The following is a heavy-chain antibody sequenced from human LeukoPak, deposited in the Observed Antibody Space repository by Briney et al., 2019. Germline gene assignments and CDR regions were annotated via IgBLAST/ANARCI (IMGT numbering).Heavy chain of an antibody. V-gene: IGHV3-7*01. CDR2: IKYDGSEE. CDR3: AYTNHLTY. D-gene: IGHD3-16*01. CDR1: GLTFSGQW. J-gene: IGHJ4*02. Sequence: GGSQRLSCAASGLTFSGQWMNWVRQAPGQGLEWVANIKYDGSEEYYADSVKGRFTISRDNAKNSLSLQMNYVRAGDTAIYYCAYTNHLTYWGQGTLVTVSS.